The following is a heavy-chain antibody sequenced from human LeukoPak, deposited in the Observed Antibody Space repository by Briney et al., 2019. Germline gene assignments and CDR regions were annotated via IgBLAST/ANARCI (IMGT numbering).Heavy chain of an antibody. CDR1: GYSISSGYY. V-gene: IGHV4-38-2*02. Sequence: MPSETLSLTCTVSGYSISSGYYWGWIRQPPGKGLEWIGSIYHSGSTYYNPSLKSRVTISVDTSKNQFSLKLSSVTAADTAVYYCARAGYDYVWGGYRRYWFDYWGQGTLVTASS. J-gene: IGHJ4*02. D-gene: IGHD3-16*02. CDR2: IYHSGST. CDR3: ARAGYDYVWGGYRRYWFDY.